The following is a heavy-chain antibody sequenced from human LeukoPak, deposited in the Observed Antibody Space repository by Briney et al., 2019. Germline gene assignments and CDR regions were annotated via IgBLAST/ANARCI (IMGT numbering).Heavy chain of an antibody. V-gene: IGHV3-23*01. J-gene: IGHJ4*02. D-gene: IGHD4-17*01. Sequence: GGSLRLSCASSGFTLSSYTMSWVRQAPGKGLEWVSAISGSGGSTYYADSVKGRFTISRDNSKNTLYLQMNSLRAEDTAVYYCAKDKKDGDPGDYWGQETLVTVSS. CDR3: AKDKKDGDPGDY. CDR2: ISGSGGST. CDR1: GFTLSSYT.